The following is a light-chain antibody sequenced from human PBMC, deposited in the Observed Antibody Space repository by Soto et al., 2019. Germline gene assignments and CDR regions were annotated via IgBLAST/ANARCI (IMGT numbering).Light chain of an antibody. V-gene: IGKV1-33*01. CDR3: QQYDNRPQT. CDR2: DAS. CDR1: QNISNY. Sequence: DIQMTQSPSSLSASVGDRVTITCQASQNISNYLNWYQQKPGKAPKLLIYDASNLETVVPSRFSGSGSGTDFTFTISSLQPEDIATYYCQQYDNRPQTFGQGTKLEIK. J-gene: IGKJ2*01.